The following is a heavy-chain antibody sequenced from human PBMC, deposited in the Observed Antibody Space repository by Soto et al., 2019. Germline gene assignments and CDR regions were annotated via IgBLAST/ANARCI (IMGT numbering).Heavy chain of an antibody. D-gene: IGHD6-19*01. CDR2: ISWNDEK. V-gene: IGHV2-5*01. CDR1: GFSLSTNGVR. Sequence: SGPTLVNPTQTLTLTCTFSGFSLSTNGVRVGWIRQPPGKALEWLAIISWNDEKYYSPSLKGGLTITKDTSKKQVVLTMTNVDPVDTATYYCAHRRVWSSDWYDWFDPWGQGMLVTVTS. J-gene: IGHJ5*02. CDR3: AHRRVWSSDWYDWFDP.